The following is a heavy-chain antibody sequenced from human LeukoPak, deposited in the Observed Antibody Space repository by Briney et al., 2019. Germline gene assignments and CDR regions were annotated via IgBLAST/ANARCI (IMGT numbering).Heavy chain of an antibody. CDR1: GGSISSYY. Sequence: SETLSLTCTVSGGSISSYYWSWIRQPPGKGLEWIGYIYYSGSTNYNPSLKSRVTISVDTSKNQFSLKLSSVTAADTAVYYCARDNTERDAFDIWGQGTMVTVSS. V-gene: IGHV4-59*01. CDR2: IYYSGST. J-gene: IGHJ3*02. CDR3: ARDNTERDAFDI.